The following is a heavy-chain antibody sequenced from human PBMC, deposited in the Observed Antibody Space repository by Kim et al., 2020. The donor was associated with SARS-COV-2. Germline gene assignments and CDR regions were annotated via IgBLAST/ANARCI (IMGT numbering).Heavy chain of an antibody. D-gene: IGHD3-9*01. Sequence: VKGRFTISRDNSNNTLYLQMNSLRAEDTAVYYCAKDNGYNIYYYYYYGMDVWGQGTTVTVSS. J-gene: IGHJ6*02. V-gene: IGHV3-30*02. CDR3: AKDNGYNIYYYYYYGMDV.